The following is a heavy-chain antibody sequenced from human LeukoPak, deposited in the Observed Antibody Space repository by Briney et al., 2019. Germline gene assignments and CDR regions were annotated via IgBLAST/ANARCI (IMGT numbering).Heavy chain of an antibody. J-gene: IGHJ3*02. D-gene: IGHD5-24*01. CDR1: GFTFSSYS. Sequence: PGGSLRLSCAASGFTFSSYSMNWVRQAPGKGLEWASSISSSSSYIYYADSVKGRFTISRDNAKNSLYLQMNSLRAEDTAVYYCARVTSRRDGYNGRDAFDIWGQGTMVTVSS. V-gene: IGHV3-21*01. CDR2: ISSSSSYI. CDR3: ARVTSRRDGYNGRDAFDI.